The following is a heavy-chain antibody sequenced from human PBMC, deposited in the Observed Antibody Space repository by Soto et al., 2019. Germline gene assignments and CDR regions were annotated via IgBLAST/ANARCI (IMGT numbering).Heavy chain of an antibody. CDR2: ISGSGGST. J-gene: IGHJ3*02. D-gene: IGHD2-2*01. CDR1: GFTFSSYA. CDR3: AKSLGYCSSTSWYLVSLPGGAFDI. Sequence: QPGGSLRLSCAASGFTFSSYAMSWVRQAPGKGLEWVSAISGSGGSTYYADSVKGRFTISRDNSKNTLYLQMNSLRAEDTAVYYCAKSLGYCSSTSWYLVSLPGGAFDIWGQGTMVTVSS. V-gene: IGHV3-23*01.